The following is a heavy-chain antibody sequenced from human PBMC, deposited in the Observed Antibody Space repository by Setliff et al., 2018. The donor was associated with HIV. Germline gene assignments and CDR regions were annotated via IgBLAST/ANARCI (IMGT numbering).Heavy chain of an antibody. CDR1: GFTVKNNY. V-gene: IGHV3-66*02. Sequence: GESLRPSCAASGFTVKNNYMNWVRQATGKGLEWVSIIYTGGTTYYTDSVRGRFTISRDISKNTLYLQMNSLRSEDTAIYFCATFPTYYYDSSDYFWGQGTLVTVSS. CDR3: ATFPTYYYDSSDYF. D-gene: IGHD3-22*01. J-gene: IGHJ4*02. CDR2: IYTGGTT.